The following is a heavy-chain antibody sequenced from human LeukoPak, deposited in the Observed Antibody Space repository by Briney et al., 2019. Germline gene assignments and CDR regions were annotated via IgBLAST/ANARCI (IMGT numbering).Heavy chain of an antibody. V-gene: IGHV4-38-2*02. Sequence: RTSETLSLTCTVSGYSISSGYYWGWIRQPPGKGLEWIGSIYHSGSTYCNPSLKSRVTISVDTSKNQFSLKLSSVTAADTAVYYCARPFIAAAATGFDYWGQGTLVTVSS. J-gene: IGHJ4*02. CDR2: IYHSGST. CDR1: GYSISSGYY. D-gene: IGHD6-13*01. CDR3: ARPFIAAAATGFDY.